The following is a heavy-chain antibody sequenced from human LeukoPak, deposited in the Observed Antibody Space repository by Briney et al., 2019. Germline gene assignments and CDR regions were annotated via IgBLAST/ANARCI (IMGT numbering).Heavy chain of an antibody. CDR2: ISGSGGST. V-gene: IGHV3-23*01. J-gene: IGHJ4*02. Sequence: GGSLRLSCAASGFTFSSYAMTWVRQAPGKGLEWVSAISGSGGSTYYADSVKGRFTISRDNSKNTLYLQMNSLRAEDTAVYYCAKDKWFGELLYDYWGQGTLVTVSS. D-gene: IGHD3-10*01. CDR1: GFTFSSYA. CDR3: AKDKWFGELLYDY.